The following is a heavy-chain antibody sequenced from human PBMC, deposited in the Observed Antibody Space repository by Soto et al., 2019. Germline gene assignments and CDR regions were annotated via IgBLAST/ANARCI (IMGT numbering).Heavy chain of an antibody. CDR3: ARAWTATAGWANWFDL. J-gene: IGHJ5*02. D-gene: IGHD6-13*01. V-gene: IGHV4-39*02. CDR2: IYYSGST. CDR1: GGSISSSSYY. Sequence: SETLSLTCTVSGGSISSSSYYWGWIRQPPGKGLEWIGSIYYSGSTYYNPSLKSRVTISVDTSKNHFSLKLSSVTAADTAVYYCARAWTATAGWANWFDLWGQGTLVTVSS.